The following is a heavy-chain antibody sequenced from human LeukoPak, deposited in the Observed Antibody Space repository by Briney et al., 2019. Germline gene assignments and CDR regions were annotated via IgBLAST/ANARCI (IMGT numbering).Heavy chain of an antibody. Sequence: SETLSLTCTVSGVSISSGGYYWNWTRQHPGKGLEWIGYIYYSGTTYYNPSLKGRVTISVDTSKNQLSLKLSSVTAADTAVYYCARGKTDNDILTGYSAWGQGTLVTVSS. D-gene: IGHD3-9*01. V-gene: IGHV4-31*03. CDR2: IYYSGTT. CDR1: GVSISSGGYY. J-gene: IGHJ5*02. CDR3: ARGKTDNDILTGYSA.